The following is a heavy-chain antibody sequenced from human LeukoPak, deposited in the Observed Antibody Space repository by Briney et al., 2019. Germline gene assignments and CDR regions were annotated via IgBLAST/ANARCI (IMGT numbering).Heavy chain of an antibody. J-gene: IGHJ3*02. V-gene: IGHV1-69*05. Sequence: ASVKVSCKASGYTFTSYGISWVRQAPGQGLGWMGRIIPIFGTANYAQKFQGRVTITTDESTSTAYMELSSLRSEDTAVYYCARVLSGSYYDAFDIWGQGTMVTVSS. CDR1: GYTFTSYG. CDR2: IIPIFGTA. D-gene: IGHD1-26*01. CDR3: ARVLSGSYYDAFDI.